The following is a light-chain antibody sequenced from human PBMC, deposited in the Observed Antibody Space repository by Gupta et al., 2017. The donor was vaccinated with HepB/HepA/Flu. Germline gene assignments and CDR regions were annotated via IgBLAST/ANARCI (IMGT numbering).Light chain of an antibody. CDR3: QQSYSIPQT. CDR2: AAS. CDR1: QSIDTH. V-gene: IGKV1-39*01. Sequence: QMMQPPSSLSASVGDRITITCRASQSIDTHLNWYQQKVGKAPKFLIYAASSLQSGVPSRFRGSGSGTDFTLTINSLQPEDFATYYCQQSYSIPQTFGQGTKVEIK. J-gene: IGKJ1*01.